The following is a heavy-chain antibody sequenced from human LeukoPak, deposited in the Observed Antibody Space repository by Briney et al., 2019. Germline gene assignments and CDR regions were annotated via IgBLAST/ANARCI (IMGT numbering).Heavy chain of an antibody. J-gene: IGHJ3*02. CDR1: GGSFSGYY. V-gene: IGHV4-34*01. D-gene: IGHD2-2*01. Sequence: SETLSLTCAVYGGSFSGYYWSWIRQPPGKGLEWIGEINHSGSTNYNPSLKSRVTISVDTSKNQFSLKLSSVTAADTAVYYCASPRRFSSPLGYCSSTSCGGAFDIWGQGTMVTVSS. CDR2: INHSGST. CDR3: ASPRRFSSPLGYCSSTSCGGAFDI.